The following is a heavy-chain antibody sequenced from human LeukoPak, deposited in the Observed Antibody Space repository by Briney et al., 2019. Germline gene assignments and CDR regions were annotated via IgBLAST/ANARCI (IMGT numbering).Heavy chain of an antibody. Sequence: ASVKVSCKASGYTFTSYGISWVRQAPGQGLEWMGWISAYNGNTNYAQKLQGRVTMTTDTSTSTAYMEPRSLRSDDTAVYYCARDKGAATSYSSSWSPPNWFDPWGQGTLVTVSS. CDR2: ISAYNGNT. CDR1: GYTFTSYG. V-gene: IGHV1-18*01. J-gene: IGHJ5*02. D-gene: IGHD6-13*01. CDR3: ARDKGAATSYSSSWSPPNWFDP.